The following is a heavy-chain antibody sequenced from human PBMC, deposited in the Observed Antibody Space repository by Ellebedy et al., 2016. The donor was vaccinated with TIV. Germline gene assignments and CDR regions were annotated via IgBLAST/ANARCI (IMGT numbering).Heavy chain of an antibody. Sequence: GGSLRLSXAASGFTFSSYSMNWVRQAPGKGLEWVSYISSSNSTIYYADSVKGRFTISRDNAKNSLYLQMNSLRAEDTAVYYCARDYDILTGYYSFDYWGQGTLVTVSS. CDR1: GFTFSSYS. CDR3: ARDYDILTGYYSFDY. D-gene: IGHD3-9*01. J-gene: IGHJ4*02. CDR2: ISSSNSTI. V-gene: IGHV3-48*01.